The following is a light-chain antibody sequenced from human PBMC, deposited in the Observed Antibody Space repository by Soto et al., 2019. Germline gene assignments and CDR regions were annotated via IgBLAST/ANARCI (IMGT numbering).Light chain of an antibody. CDR3: QQSDSTPYT. CDR2: AAS. Sequence: DIQMTQSPSSLSASVGDRVTINCRASQSITTFLNWYQQKPGQAPKVLIYAASSLQSGVPSRFSGRGSGTDFTLTISSLHPEDFATYYCQQSDSTPYTFGQGTTVETK. V-gene: IGKV1-39*01. J-gene: IGKJ2*01. CDR1: QSITTF.